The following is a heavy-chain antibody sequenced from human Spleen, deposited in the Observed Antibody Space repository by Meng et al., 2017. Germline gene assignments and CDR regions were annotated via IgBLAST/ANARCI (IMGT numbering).Heavy chain of an antibody. CDR1: GYNFPDYW. Sequence: QVQLGRSGAEVKKPGASVKVSSKPSGYNFPDYWLHWVRRAPGQGLEWMGRIDPKSGDTHYAQKFQARVTMTGDTSISTAYMELSGLRSDDTAMYYCARDEDISAAGKLFGDYWGQGTLVTVS. D-gene: IGHD6-25*01. CDR3: ARDEDISAAGKLFGDY. V-gene: IGHV1-2*06. CDR2: IDPKSGDT. J-gene: IGHJ4*02.